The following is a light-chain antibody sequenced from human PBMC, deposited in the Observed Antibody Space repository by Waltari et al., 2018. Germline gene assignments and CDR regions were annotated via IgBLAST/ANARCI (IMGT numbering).Light chain of an antibody. J-gene: IGLJ2*01. CDR1: SGDIGAYNS. CDR3: SSYADSNVL. Sequence: QSALTQPPSASGSPGQSVTISCTGTSGDIGAYNSVSWYQQHPGRAPKLMIYEVTKRPSGVPDRFSGSRSGNTASLTVSRLQTEDEADYFCSSYADSNVLFGGGTKLTVL. CDR2: EVT. V-gene: IGLV2-8*01.